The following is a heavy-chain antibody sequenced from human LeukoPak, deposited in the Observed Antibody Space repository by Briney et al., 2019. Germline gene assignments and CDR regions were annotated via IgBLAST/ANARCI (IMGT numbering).Heavy chain of an antibody. Sequence: SETLSLTCTVSGGSISSYYWSWIRQPPGKGLEWIGYIYYSGSTDYNPSLKSRVTISVDTSKNPVSLKLSSVTAADTAVYYCVRYSSSSRFDYWGQGTLVTVSS. D-gene: IGHD6-6*01. V-gene: IGHV4-59*01. CDR2: IYYSGST. CDR3: VRYSSSSRFDY. J-gene: IGHJ4*02. CDR1: GGSISSYY.